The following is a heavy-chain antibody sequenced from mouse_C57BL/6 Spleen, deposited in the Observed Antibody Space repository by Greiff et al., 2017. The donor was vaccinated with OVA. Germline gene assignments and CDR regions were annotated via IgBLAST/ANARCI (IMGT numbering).Heavy chain of an antibody. V-gene: IGHV1-53*01. CDR3: ARFDCDYVVWFAY. CDR1: GYTFTSYW. D-gene: IGHD2-4*01. J-gene: IGHJ3*01. CDR2: INPSNGGT. Sequence: QVQLQQSGTELVKPGASVKLSCKASGYTFTSYWMHWVKQRPGQGLEWIGNINPSNGGTNYNEKFKSKATLTVDKSSSTAYMQPSSLTSDDSAVYYCARFDCDYVVWFAYWGQGTLVTVSA.